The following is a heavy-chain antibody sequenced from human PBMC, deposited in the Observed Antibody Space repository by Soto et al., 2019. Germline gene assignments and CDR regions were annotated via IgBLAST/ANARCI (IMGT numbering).Heavy chain of an antibody. CDR3: ARQLMVVFENSGNDAFDI. V-gene: IGHV4-4*07. J-gene: IGHJ3*02. Sequence: PSETLSLTCIVSGGSINNYYWAWIRQSAGKGLGYIGRIYTSGITNYNPSLKSRLTLSVDTSKNQFSLKLSSVTAADTAVYYCARQLMVVFENSGNDAFDIWGQGTVVTVSS. D-gene: IGHD2-15*01. CDR1: GGSINNYY. CDR2: IYTSGIT.